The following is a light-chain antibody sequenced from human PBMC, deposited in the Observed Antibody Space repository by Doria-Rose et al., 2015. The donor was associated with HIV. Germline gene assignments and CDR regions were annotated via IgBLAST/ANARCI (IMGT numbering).Light chain of an antibody. J-gene: IGKJ1*01. CDR2: DGS. V-gene: IGKV3-20*01. Sequence: LTQSPGTLSLSPGERATLSCRASQSFSSTFLAWYQQKPGQAPSLLIYDGSTRATGIPDRFSASGSGTDFTLTINRLEPEDFALYYCHQYGTSWTFGQGTKVEI. CDR3: HQYGTSWT. CDR1: QSFSSTF.